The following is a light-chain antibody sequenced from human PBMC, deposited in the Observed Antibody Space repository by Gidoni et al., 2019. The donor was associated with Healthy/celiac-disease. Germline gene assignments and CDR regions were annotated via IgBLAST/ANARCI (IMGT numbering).Light chain of an antibody. CDR3: QAWDSSTFYV. Sequence: SYDLTQQTSVSVYPGQTAIITCSGDKLWDKYACWYQQKPGQSPVLVIYQDSKRPSGIPERFSGSNSGNTATLTISGTQAMDEADYYCQAWDSSTFYVFGTGTKVTVL. V-gene: IGLV3-1*01. J-gene: IGLJ1*01. CDR1: KLWDKY. CDR2: QDS.